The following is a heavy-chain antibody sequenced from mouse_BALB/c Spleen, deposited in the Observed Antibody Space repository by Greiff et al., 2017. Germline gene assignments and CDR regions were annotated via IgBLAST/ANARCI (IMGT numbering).Heavy chain of an antibody. CDR1: GFTFSSYA. V-gene: IGHV5-6-5*01. CDR3: ARGEGYGTSYYAMDY. D-gene: IGHD2-10*02. J-gene: IGHJ4*01. Sequence: EVQRVESGGGLVKPGGSLKLSCAASGFTFSSYAMSWVRQTPEKRLEWVASISSGGSTYYPDSVKGRFTISRDNARNILYLQMSSLRSEDTAMYYCARGEGYGTSYYAMDYWGQGTSVTVSS. CDR2: ISSGGST.